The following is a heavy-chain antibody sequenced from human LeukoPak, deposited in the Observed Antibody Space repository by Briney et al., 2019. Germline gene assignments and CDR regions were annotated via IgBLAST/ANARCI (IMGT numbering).Heavy chain of an antibody. J-gene: IGHJ5*02. CDR2: INPNSGVT. CDR3: ARAPYGSGTYSWFDP. V-gene: IGHV1-2*02. CDR1: GYTFTGYY. D-gene: IGHD3-10*01. Sequence: ASVKVSCKTSGYTFTGYYMHWVRQAPGQGFEWMGCINPNSGVTKYAQKFQGRVTMTRDTSISTAYMELSRLSSDDTAVYYCARAPYGSGTYSWFDPWGQGSLVTVSS.